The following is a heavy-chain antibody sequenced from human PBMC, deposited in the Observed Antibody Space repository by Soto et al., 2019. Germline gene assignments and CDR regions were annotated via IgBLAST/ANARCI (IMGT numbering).Heavy chain of an antibody. J-gene: IGHJ6*02. CDR3: AADFFASFGYDYGMDV. V-gene: IGHV1-69*13. CDR2: IIPIFGTT. Sequence: SVKVSCKASGGTFSSYGVSWVRQAPGQGLEWMGGIIPIFGTTNYAQNFQGRVTITADEFTSTAYMELSSLRSEDTAVYYCAADFFASFGYDYGMDVWGQGTTVTV. D-gene: IGHD3-3*01. CDR1: GGTFSSYG.